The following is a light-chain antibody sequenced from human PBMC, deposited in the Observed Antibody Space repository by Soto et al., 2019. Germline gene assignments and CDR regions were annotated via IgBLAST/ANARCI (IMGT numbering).Light chain of an antibody. CDR3: QQYNSLWT. J-gene: IGKJ1*01. CDR1: QSISSW. CDR2: KAS. V-gene: IGKV1-5*03. Sequence: DIQMTQSPSTLSASVGDRVTITCRASQSISSWLAWYQQKPGKAPKLLIYKASSLESGVPSRFSGSGSGTEFTLTISSLQPEEFATYYCQQYNSLWTFGQGTKVELK.